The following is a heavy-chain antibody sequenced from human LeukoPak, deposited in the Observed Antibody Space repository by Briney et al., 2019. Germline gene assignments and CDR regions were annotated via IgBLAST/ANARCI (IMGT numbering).Heavy chain of an antibody. CDR1: GYTFTSYG. J-gene: IGHJ4*02. CDR3: ARGGVRYFDWLPVDY. CDR2: ISAYNGNT. D-gene: IGHD3-9*01. Sequence: GASVKVSCKASGYTFTSYGISWVRQAPGQGLEWMGWISAYNGNTNYAQKLQGRVTMTTDTSTSTAYMELRSLRSDDTAMYYCARGGVRYFDWLPVDYWGQGTLVTVSS. V-gene: IGHV1-18*01.